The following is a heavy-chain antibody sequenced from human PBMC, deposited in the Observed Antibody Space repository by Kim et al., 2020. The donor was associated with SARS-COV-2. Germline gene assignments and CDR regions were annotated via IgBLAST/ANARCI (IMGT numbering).Heavy chain of an antibody. CDR3: ARDEYGGVDP. D-gene: IGHD4-17*01. CDR2: SK. Sequence: SKSHAQKYAGRVTMTRDTSTSTVYMELSSLGSEDTAVYYCARDEYGGVDPWGQGTLVTVSS. V-gene: IGHV1-46*01. J-gene: IGHJ5*02.